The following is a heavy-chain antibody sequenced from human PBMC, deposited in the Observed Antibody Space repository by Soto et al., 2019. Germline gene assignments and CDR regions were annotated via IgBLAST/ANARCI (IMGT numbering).Heavy chain of an antibody. Sequence: GGSLRLSCAASGFTFSSYGMHWVRQAPGKGLEWVAVISYDGSNKYYADSVKGRFTISRDNSKNTLYLQMNSLRAEDTAVYYCAKDRGGYFDYWGQGTLVTVSS. V-gene: IGHV3-30*18. CDR1: GFTFSSYG. D-gene: IGHD3-10*01. J-gene: IGHJ4*02. CDR3: AKDRGGYFDY. CDR2: ISYDGSNK.